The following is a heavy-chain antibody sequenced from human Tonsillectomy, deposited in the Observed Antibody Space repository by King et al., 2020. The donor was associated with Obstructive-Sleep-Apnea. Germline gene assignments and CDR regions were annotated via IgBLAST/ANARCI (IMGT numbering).Heavy chain of an antibody. D-gene: IGHD3-10*01. J-gene: IGHJ3*02. V-gene: IGHV4-4*02. CDR3: ARELLWFGDRDAFDI. Sequence: VQLQESGPGLVKPSGTLSLTCAVSGDSISSVDWWSWVRQPPGKGLEWIGEIYHSGSATYNPSLKSRVTISLDNSKNPFSLKLSSVTAADTAVYYCARELLWFGDRDAFDIWGQGTMVTVSS. CDR2: IYHSGSA. CDR1: GDSISSVDW.